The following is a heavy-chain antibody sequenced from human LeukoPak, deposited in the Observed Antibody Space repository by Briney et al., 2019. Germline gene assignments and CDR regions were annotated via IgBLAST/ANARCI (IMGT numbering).Heavy chain of an antibody. V-gene: IGHV3-9*01. D-gene: IGHD1-26*01. J-gene: IGHJ4*02. CDR3: AKEGGGSYPDFDY. CDR2: ISWNSGSI. Sequence: GGSLRLSCAAAGFTFDDYALHWVRQAPGKGLEWVSCISWNSGSIGYADSVKGRFTISRDNAKNSLYLQMNSLRAEDTALCYCAKEGGGSYPDFDYWGQGTLVTVSS. CDR1: GFTFDDYA.